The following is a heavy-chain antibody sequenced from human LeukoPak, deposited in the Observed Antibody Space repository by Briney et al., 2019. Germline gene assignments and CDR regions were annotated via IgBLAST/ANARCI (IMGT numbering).Heavy chain of an antibody. J-gene: IGHJ3*02. CDR3: ASTKLGYCSGGSCYLSDAFDI. V-gene: IGHV3-66*01. D-gene: IGHD2-15*01. CDR2: IYSGGST. CDR1: GFTVSSNY. Sequence: GGSPRLSCAASGFTVSSNYMSWVRQAPGKGLEWVSVIYSGGSTYYADSVKGRFTISRDNSKNTLYLQMNSLRAEDTAVYYCASTKLGYCSGGSCYLSDAFDIWGQGTMVTVSS.